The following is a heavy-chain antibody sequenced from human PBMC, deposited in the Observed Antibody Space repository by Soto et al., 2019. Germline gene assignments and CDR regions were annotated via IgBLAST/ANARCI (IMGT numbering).Heavy chain of an antibody. CDR2: IYYSGST. D-gene: IGHD3-22*01. J-gene: IGHJ6*02. Sequence: SEPLSLTCTVSGGSISSGGYYWSWIRQHPGKGLEWIGYIYYSGSTYYNPSLKSRVTISVDTSKNQFSLKLSSVTAADTAVYYCARDRIDSSGYSPHQGPYYYYGMDVWGQGTTVTVSS. V-gene: IGHV4-31*03. CDR1: GGSISSGGYY. CDR3: ARDRIDSSGYSPHQGPYYYYGMDV.